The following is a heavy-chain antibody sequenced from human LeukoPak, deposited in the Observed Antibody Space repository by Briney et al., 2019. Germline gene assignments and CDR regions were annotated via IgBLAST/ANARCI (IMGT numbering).Heavy chain of an antibody. Sequence: GGSLRLSCTASGFTVSRNYMNWIRQAPGKGLEWVSYISSSGSTIYYADSVKGRFTISRDNAKNSLYLQMNSLRAEDTAVYYCAELGITMIGGVWGKGTTVTISS. CDR3: AELGITMIGGV. D-gene: IGHD3-10*02. V-gene: IGHV3-11*04. J-gene: IGHJ6*04. CDR1: GFTVSRNY. CDR2: ISSSGSTI.